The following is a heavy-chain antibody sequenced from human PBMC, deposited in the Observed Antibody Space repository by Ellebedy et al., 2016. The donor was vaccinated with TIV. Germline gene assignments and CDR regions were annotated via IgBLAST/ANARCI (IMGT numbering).Heavy chain of an antibody. CDR1: GYTFTNYG. D-gene: IGHD3-10*02. CDR2: ISAYNGNT. CDR3: ARDHMFGGQLVQYWYFDL. V-gene: IGHV1-18*01. J-gene: IGHJ2*01. Sequence: AASVKVSCKASGYTFTNYGISWVRQAPGQGLEWMGWISAYNGNTNYAQNLQGRVTMTTDPSTSTAYMELRSLRSDDTAVYYCARDHMFGGQLVQYWYFDLWGRGTLVTVSS.